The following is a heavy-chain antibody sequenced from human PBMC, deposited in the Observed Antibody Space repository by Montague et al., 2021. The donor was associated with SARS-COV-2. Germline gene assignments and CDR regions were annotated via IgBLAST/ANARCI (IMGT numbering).Heavy chain of an antibody. D-gene: IGHD3-22*01. CDR1: GGAISSSSYY. J-gene: IGHJ6*02. Sequence: SETLSLTCTVSGGAISSSSYYWGWIRQPPGKGLEWIGSIYYSGSTYYNPSLKSRVTISVDTSKNQFSLKLSSVTAADTALYYCARDTRSTWLVVVNRYGMDVWGRGTTVTVSS. CDR3: ARDTRSTWLVVVNRYGMDV. V-gene: IGHV4-39*07. CDR2: IYYSGST.